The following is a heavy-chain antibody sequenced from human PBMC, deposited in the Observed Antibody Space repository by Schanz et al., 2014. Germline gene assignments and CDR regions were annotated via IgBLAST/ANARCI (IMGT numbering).Heavy chain of an antibody. CDR2: IQLDGSEI. D-gene: IGHD6-13*01. CDR3: GRRGRQQVAPQDYHYGMDV. V-gene: IGHV3-30*02. J-gene: IGHJ6*02. Sequence: QVQLVESGGGVVQPGRSLRVSCAASGFNFHYYGMHWVRQAPGKGPEWVAFIQLDGSEIYYTDSVKGRFTVSRDNSRNILYLEMNSLRPEDTAVYYCGRRGRQQVAPQDYHYGMDVWGQGTTVSVSS. CDR1: GFNFHYYG.